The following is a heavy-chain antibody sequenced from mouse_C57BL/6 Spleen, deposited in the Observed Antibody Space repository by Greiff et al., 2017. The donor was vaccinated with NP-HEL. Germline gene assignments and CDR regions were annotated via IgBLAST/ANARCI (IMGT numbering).Heavy chain of an antibody. Sequence: EVQVVESGGGLVKPGGSLKLSCAASGFTFSSYAMSWVRQTPEKRLEWVATISDGGSYTYYPDNVKGRFTISRDNTKNNLYLQMSHLKSEDTAMYYGARSTMITLLYFDVWGTGTTVTVSS. D-gene: IGHD2-4*01. CDR2: ISDGGSYT. CDR1: GFTFSSYA. J-gene: IGHJ1*03. V-gene: IGHV5-4*01. CDR3: ARSTMITLLYFDV.